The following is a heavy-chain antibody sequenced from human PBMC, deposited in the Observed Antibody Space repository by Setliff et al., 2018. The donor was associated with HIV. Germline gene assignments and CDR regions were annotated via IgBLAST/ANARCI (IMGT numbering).Heavy chain of an antibody. CDR1: GGSINSGNNY. CDR2: IYYSGTT. J-gene: IGHJ6*03. D-gene: IGHD3-3*01. CDR3: ARLEYYYYMDV. V-gene: IGHV4-39*01. Sequence: SETLSLTCTVSGGSINSGNNYWSWIRQHPGKGLEWIGFIYYSGTTYYNPSLKSRVTISLDTTTNQFALKLSSVTAADTAVYYCARLEYYYYMDVWGKGTTVTVSS.